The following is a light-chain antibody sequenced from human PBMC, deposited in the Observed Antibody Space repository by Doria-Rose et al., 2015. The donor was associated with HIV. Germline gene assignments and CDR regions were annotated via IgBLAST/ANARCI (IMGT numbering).Light chain of an antibody. Sequence: DIRVTQSPESLGMSLDERATLNCKSNQSLLYTSKNYLAWYQQTPGQPPKLVNYWASTRQYRVPARFSGSVSGTDFTLTISSLEAEDVAVYYCQQYYDTPSFGPGTTVDIK. CDR2: WAS. J-gene: IGKJ3*01. CDR1: QSLLYTSKNY. V-gene: IGKV4-1*01. CDR3: QQYYDTPS.